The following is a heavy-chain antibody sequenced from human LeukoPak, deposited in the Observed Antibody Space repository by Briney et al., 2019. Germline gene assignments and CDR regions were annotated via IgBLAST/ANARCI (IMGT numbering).Heavy chain of an antibody. CDR2: LSTSGST. Sequence: PETLSLTCTVSGGSISSYYWSWIRQPPGKGLEWIGYLSTSGSTNYHPSLKSRVTISVDTSKNQFSLKLSSVTAADTAVYYCARHVSTGTTYQPLPQWWFDPWGQGTLVTVSS. CDR1: GGSISSYY. J-gene: IGHJ5*02. V-gene: IGHV4-4*09. D-gene: IGHD1-1*01. CDR3: ARHVSTGTTYQPLPQWWFDP.